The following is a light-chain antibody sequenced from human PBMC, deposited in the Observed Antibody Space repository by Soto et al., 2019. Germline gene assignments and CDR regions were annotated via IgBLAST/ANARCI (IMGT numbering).Light chain of an antibody. CDR3: MQSIQLPIN. CDR2: EVS. V-gene: IGKV2D-29*01. CDR1: QILLQSDGKTY. J-gene: IGKJ5*01. Sequence: DIVVTQSPLSLPVTPGEPASISCKSSQILLQSDGKTYLFWYLQKPGQPPQLLTYEVSRRLSGVPDRISGSGSGTDFTLKISRVEAVDVGVYYCMQSIQLPINFGQGTRLEIK.